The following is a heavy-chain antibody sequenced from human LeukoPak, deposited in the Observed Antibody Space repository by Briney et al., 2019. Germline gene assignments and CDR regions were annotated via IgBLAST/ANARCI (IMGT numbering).Heavy chain of an antibody. V-gene: IGHV3-11*01. Sequence: GGSLRLSCAASGFTFSDYYMSWIRQAPGKGLEWVSYISSSGSIIYFADSVKGRFTISRDNAKNSLYLQMNSLRAEDTAVYYCTRVGDSSGWSYYFDNWGQGTLVSVSS. CDR2: ISSSGSII. CDR3: TRVGDSSGWSYYFDN. CDR1: GFTFSDYY. J-gene: IGHJ4*02. D-gene: IGHD6-19*01.